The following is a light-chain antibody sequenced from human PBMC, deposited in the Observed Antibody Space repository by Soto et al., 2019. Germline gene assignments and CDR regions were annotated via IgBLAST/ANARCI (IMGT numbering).Light chain of an antibody. J-gene: IGLJ1*01. V-gene: IGLV1-40*01. CDR2: DNT. Sequence: QPVLTQPPSVSGAPGQRVTISCTGSSSNIGAGYDVHWYQQLPGTAPKLLIYDNTNRPSGVLDRFSGSKSGTSASLAITGLQAEDETDYYCQSYDSSLSGYVFGTGTKLTVL. CDR1: SSNIGAGYD. CDR3: QSYDSSLSGYV.